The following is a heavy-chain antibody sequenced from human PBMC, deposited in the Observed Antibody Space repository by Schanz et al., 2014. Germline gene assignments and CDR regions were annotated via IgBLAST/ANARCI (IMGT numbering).Heavy chain of an antibody. Sequence: DVHLLESGGGLVQPGGSLRLSCAASGFTFSSHWMHWVRQDPGKGLVWVARINSVGSNTYYADSVRGRFTMSRDNSKNTLYLQMNSLRAEDTAVYYCAKDRSWDYDSSGYFDYWGQGTLVTVSS. J-gene: IGHJ4*02. CDR3: AKDRSWDYDSSGYFDY. CDR2: INSVGSNT. CDR1: GFTFSSHW. V-gene: IGHV3-74*01. D-gene: IGHD3-22*01.